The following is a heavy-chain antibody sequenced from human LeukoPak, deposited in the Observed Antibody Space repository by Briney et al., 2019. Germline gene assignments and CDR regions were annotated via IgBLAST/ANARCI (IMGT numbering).Heavy chain of an antibody. CDR1: GYTFTSYG. CDR2: ISAYNGNT. V-gene: IGHV1-18*01. D-gene: IGHD6-19*01. CDR3: ARDIGIAVADWASGY. Sequence: GASVKVSCKASGYTFTSYGISWVRQAPGQGLEWMGWISAYNGNTNYAQKVQGRVTMTTDTSTSTAYMELRSLRSDDTAVYYCARDIGIAVADWASGYWGQGTLVTVSS. J-gene: IGHJ4*02.